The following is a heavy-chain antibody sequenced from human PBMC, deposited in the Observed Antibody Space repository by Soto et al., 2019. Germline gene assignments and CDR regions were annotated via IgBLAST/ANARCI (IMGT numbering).Heavy chain of an antibody. D-gene: IGHD3-10*01. CDR1: GFTFHDYA. CDR2: ISGRGGST. J-gene: IGHJ6*02. Sequence: PGGSLRLSCATSGFTFHDYAMSWVRKAPGKGLEWVSAISGRGGSTYYADSVKGRFTISRDNSKNTLYLQMNSLRAEDTAVYCCAKEMWFGPSAGMDVWGQGTTVTGSS. V-gene: IGHV3-23*01. CDR3: AKEMWFGPSAGMDV.